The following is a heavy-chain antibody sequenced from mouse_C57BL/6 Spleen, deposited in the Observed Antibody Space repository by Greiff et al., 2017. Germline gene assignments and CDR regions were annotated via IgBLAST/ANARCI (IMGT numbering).Heavy chain of an antibody. J-gene: IGHJ2*01. D-gene: IGHD1-1*01. CDR3: ARGATVVAPYYFDY. V-gene: IGHV1-69*01. CDR2: IDPSDSYT. Sequence: VQLQQSGAELVMPGASVKLSCKASGYTFTSYWMHWVKQRPGQGLEWIGEIDPSDSYTNYNQKFKGKSTLTVDKSSSTAYMQLSSLTSEDSAVYYCARGATVVAPYYFDYWGQGTTLTVSS. CDR1: GYTFTSYW.